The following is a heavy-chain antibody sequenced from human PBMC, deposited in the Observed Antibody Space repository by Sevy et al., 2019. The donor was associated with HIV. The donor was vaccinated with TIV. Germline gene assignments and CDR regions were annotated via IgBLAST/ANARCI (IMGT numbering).Heavy chain of an antibody. CDR3: ARDPGYTSDSYYYFYMDF. D-gene: IGHD5-18*01. CDR1: GFTFSSYS. CDR2: ISGTSSYI. Sequence: GGSLRLSCAASGFTFSSYSMNWVRQAPGKGLEWVSYISGTSSYIYYADSVKGRFTISRDNAKNSLYLQMNSLGAEDTAVYYCARDPGYTSDSYYYFYMDFWGKGTTVTVSS. J-gene: IGHJ6*03. V-gene: IGHV3-21*01.